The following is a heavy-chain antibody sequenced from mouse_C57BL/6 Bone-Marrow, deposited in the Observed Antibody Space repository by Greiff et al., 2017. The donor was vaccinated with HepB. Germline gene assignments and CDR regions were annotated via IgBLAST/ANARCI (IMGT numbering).Heavy chain of an antibody. J-gene: IGHJ4*01. CDR1: GFTFSSYG. CDR3: ASYYYGSSYEDY. D-gene: IGHD1-1*01. CDR2: ISSGGSYT. V-gene: IGHV5-6*01. Sequence: EVQLQESGGDLVKPGGSLKLSCAASGFTFSSYGMSWVRQTPDKRLEWVATISSGGSYTYYPDSVKGRFTISRDNAKNTLYLQMSSLKSEDTAMYYCASYYYGSSYEDYWGQGTSVTVSS.